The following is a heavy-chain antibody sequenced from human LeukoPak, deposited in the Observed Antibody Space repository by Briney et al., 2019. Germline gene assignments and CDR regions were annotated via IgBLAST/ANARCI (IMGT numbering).Heavy chain of an antibody. CDR1: GFTVSSNF. V-gene: IGHV3-66*01. CDR3: AGTSGYAHGWK. D-gene: IGHD5-12*01. CDR2: IYMDGST. J-gene: IGHJ4*02. Sequence: GSLRLSCAASGFTVSSNFMNWVRQAPGKGLEWVSVIYMDGSTNSADSVKGGFTTSRDNSKNMVYLQMNSLRAEDTAIYYCAGTSGYAHGWKWGQGTLVTVSS.